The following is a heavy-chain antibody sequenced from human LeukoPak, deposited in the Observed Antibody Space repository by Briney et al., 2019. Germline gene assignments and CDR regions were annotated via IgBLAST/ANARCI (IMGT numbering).Heavy chain of an antibody. CDR3: ARPSNHYDTSGYRGFDP. Sequence: PSETLSLTCAVYGGSLSGYYWSWIRQPPGKGLEWIGEINHSGSTNYNPSLKSRVTISVDTSKKQFSLKMSSVTAADTAVYYCARPSNHYDTSGYRGFDPWGQGTLVTISS. CDR2: INHSGST. V-gene: IGHV4-34*01. J-gene: IGHJ5*02. D-gene: IGHD3-22*01. CDR1: GGSLSGYY.